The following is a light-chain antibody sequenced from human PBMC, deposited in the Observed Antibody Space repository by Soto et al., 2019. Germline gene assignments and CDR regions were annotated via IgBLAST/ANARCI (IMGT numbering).Light chain of an antibody. V-gene: IGKV3-20*01. Sequence: DIVMTQSPVTLSVSPGERATLSCRASQSVSSNLAWYQQKPGQAPRLLIYGASSRATGIPDRFSGSGSGTDFTLTISRLEPEDFAVYYCQQYGSSPLTFGGGTKVDI. CDR1: QSVSSN. CDR2: GAS. J-gene: IGKJ4*01. CDR3: QQYGSSPLT.